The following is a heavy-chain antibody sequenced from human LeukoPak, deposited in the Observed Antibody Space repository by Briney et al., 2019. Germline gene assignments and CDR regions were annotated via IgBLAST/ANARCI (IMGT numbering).Heavy chain of an antibody. CDR2: MYHSGST. Sequence: SETLSLTCTVSGYSISSGYYWGWIRQPPGKGLECIGTMYHSGSTFYNPSLKSRVTISVDKSKNQFSLKLSSVTAADTAVYYCARDYSMGGLAAAGRFYYYYYMDVWGKGTTVTVSS. D-gene: IGHD6-13*01. CDR1: GYSISSGYY. CDR3: ARDYSMGGLAAAGRFYYYYYMDV. J-gene: IGHJ6*03. V-gene: IGHV4-38-2*02.